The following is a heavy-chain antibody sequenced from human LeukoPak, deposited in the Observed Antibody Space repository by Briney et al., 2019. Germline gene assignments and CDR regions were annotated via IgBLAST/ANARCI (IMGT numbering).Heavy chain of an antibody. J-gene: IGHJ6*03. CDR1: GGSISSYY. CDR3: ERVGYDFWSGYSNTRRSYYYMDV. Sequence: SETLSLTCTVSGGSISSYYWSWVRQPPGTGLEWSGYIYYSRSTNYNPSPKSRVTISVDTSKNQFSLNLRSVSAADTAVYYGERVGYDFWSGYSNTRRSYYYMDVWGKGTKVSVP. CDR2: IYYSRST. V-gene: IGHV4-59*01. D-gene: IGHD3-3*01.